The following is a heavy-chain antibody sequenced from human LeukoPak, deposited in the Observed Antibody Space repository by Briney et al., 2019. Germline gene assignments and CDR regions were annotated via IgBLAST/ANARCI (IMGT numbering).Heavy chain of an antibody. D-gene: IGHD5-18*01. J-gene: IGHJ5*02. Sequence: SETLSLTCTVSGGSISSYYWGWIRQPAGKGLEWIGRIYISGSTNCNPSLKSRVTISVDTSKNQFSLKLSSVTAADTAVYYCARGGYNYNWFDPWGQGTLVTVSS. CDR2: IYISGST. V-gene: IGHV4-4*07. CDR1: GGSISSYY. CDR3: ARGGYNYNWFDP.